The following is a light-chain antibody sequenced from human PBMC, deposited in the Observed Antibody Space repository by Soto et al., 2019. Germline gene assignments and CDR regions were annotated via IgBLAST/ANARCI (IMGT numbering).Light chain of an antibody. CDR1: QGIRND. J-gene: IGKJ1*01. CDR3: LQDNNSPLT. V-gene: IGKV1-6*01. CDR2: AAS. Sequence: AIQMTQSPSSLSASVGDRVTITCRASQGIRNDLGWYQQKPGKAPKLLIYAASSLQSGVPSRFSGSGSGTDFSLTIRSMQTEDFANYYCLQDNNSPLTFGQGTKVDIK.